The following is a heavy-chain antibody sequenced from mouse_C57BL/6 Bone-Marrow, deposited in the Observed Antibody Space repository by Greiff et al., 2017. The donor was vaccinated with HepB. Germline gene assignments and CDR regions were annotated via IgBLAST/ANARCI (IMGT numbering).Heavy chain of an antibody. CDR1: GFTFSSYT. CDR2: ISGGGGNT. V-gene: IGHV5-9*01. D-gene: IGHD2-1*01. Sequence: EVNVVESGGGLVKPGGSLKLSCAASGFTFSSYTMSWVRQTPEKRLEWVATISGGGGNTYYPDSVKGRFTISRDNAKNTLYLQMSSLRSEDTALYYCARHGYGNLDYWGQGTTLTVSS. CDR3: ARHGYGNLDY. J-gene: IGHJ2*01.